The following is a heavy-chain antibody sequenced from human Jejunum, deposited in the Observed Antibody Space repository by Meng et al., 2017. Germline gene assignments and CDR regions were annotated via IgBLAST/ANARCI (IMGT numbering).Heavy chain of an antibody. V-gene: IGHV3-7*01. Sequence: GGSLRLSCGVSGLSFSDSWMSWVRQAPGKGLEWVANIKQDGSDKNYVGSVKGRFTISRDNANNSLYLQMTNLRAEDTAVYYCARTYGGSESLYRHSDYWGQGTLVTVSS. J-gene: IGHJ4*02. CDR2: IKQDGSDK. CDR1: GLSFSDSW. D-gene: IGHD3-10*01. CDR3: ARTYGGSESLYRHSDY.